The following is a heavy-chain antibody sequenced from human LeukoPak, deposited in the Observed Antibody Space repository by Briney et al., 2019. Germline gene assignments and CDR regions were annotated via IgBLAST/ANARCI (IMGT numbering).Heavy chain of an antibody. V-gene: IGHV4-59*08. Sequence: KSSETLSLTCTVSGGSIAGSYWSWIRQPPGKGLQYIGYVYGSGYSNCIPSLKSRVTISVDTSKSQFSLKLGSVTAADTAVYYCARRRYMETYCDYWGQGTLVTVSS. CDR2: VYGSGYS. D-gene: IGHD2-2*02. CDR3: ARRRYMETYCDY. J-gene: IGHJ4*02. CDR1: GGSIAGSY.